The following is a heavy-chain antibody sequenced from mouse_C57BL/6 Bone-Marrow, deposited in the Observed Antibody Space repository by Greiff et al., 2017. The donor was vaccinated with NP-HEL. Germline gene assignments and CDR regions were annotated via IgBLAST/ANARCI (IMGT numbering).Heavy chain of an antibody. CDR3: RTFDDEDGYYFDY. CDR1: GFNIKDDY. CDR2: IDPENGDT. V-gene: IGHV14-4*01. J-gene: IGHJ2*01. D-gene: IGHD2-3*01. Sequence: VQLQQSGAELVRPGASVKLSCTASGFNIKDDYMHWVKQRPEQGLEWIGWIDPENGDTEYASKFQGKATITADTSSNTAYLQLSSLTSEDTAVYDWRTFDDEDGYYFDYGGQGTTLTGSA.